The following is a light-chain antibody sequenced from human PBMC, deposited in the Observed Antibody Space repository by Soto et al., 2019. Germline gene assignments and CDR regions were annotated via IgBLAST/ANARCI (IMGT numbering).Light chain of an antibody. J-gene: IGLJ1*01. CDR2: AVS. CDR3: SSYTSRSNLV. V-gene: IGLV2-14*01. CDR1: SSDVGLYDY. Sequence: QSALTQPASVSGSPGQSITISCTGTSSDVGLYDYVSWYQQHPGKAPQLMIYAVSNRPSGVSNRFSASKSGNTASLFISGLQAEDEADYYCSSYTSRSNLVFGTGTKVTVL.